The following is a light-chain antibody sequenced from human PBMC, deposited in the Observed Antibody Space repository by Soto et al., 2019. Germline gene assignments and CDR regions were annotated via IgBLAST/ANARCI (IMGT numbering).Light chain of an antibody. J-gene: IGKJ5*01. CDR2: AAS. CDR1: QTISSY. CDR3: QQLNTYLIT. Sequence: DIQITPSASALSASAGDRVTITCRASQTISSYLNWYQQRPGKAPELLIYAASSLQSGVPPRFSGSGSGTEFTLSISGLQPEDFATYYCQQLNTYLITFGQGTRLENK. V-gene: IGKV1-9*01.